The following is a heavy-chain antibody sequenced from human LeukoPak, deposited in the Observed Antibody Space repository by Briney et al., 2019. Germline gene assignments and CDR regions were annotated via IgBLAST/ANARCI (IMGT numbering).Heavy chain of an antibody. CDR1: GFTFSSYW. V-gene: IGHV3-74*01. Sequence: PGGSLRLSCAVSGFTFSSYWMHWVRQAPGKGLLWVSRINNVGSRIDYAGSVKGRFTISRDNAKNTLYLQMNSLRAEDTAVYYCVSPGTGSGWYDYWGQGTLVTVSS. D-gene: IGHD6-19*01. CDR2: INNVGSRI. J-gene: IGHJ4*02. CDR3: VSPGTGSGWYDY.